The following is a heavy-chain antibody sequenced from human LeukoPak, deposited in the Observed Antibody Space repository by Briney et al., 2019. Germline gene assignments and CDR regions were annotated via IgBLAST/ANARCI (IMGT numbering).Heavy chain of an antibody. CDR3: AKEGDTALVTGYFDL. V-gene: IGHV1-69*01. CDR2: IIPIFGTA. D-gene: IGHD5-18*01. CDR1: GGTFGSYV. J-gene: IGHJ2*01. Sequence: GASVKVSCKASGGTFGSYVISWVRQAPGQGLEWMGGIIPIFGTAHYAQKFQVRLTITADESTSTVYMEMSSLRSEDTAMYYCAKEGDTALVTGYFDLWGRGTLVTVSS.